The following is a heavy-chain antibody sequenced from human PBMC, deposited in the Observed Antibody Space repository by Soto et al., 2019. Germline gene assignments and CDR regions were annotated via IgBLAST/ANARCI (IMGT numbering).Heavy chain of an antibody. D-gene: IGHD7-27*01. Sequence: GASVKVSCKASGGTFSSYAISWVRQATGQGLEWMGWMNPNSGNTGYAQKFQGRVTMTRNTSISTAYMELSSLRSEDTAVYYCASLPWANYYYYGMDVWGQGTTVTVSS. CDR2: MNPNSGNT. CDR3: ASLPWANYYYYGMDV. CDR1: GGTFSSYA. J-gene: IGHJ6*02. V-gene: IGHV1-8*02.